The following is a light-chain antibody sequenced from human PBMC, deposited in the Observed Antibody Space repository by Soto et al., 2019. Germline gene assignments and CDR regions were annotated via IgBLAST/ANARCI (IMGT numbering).Light chain of an antibody. CDR3: QQVESYTST. CDR2: GAS. J-gene: IGKJ4*01. CDR1: PSVFNNH. Sequence: EIVWTQSPATLSLSPGERATLSCRASPSVFNNHIGWYQKKPGQDPRSLIFGASFRATGIPDRFSGSGFGTDFNLTITRLQTEDFATYECQQVESYTSTFGGGTKVDIK. V-gene: IGKV3-20*01.